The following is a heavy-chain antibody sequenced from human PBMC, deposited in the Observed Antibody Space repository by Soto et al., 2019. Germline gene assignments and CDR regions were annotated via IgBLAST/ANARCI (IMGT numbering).Heavy chain of an antibody. Sequence: PGGSLRLSCAASGFTFSSYTMNWVRQAPGKGLEWVSSSRSTGTFIYYADSVKGRFTISRDNAERSLSLQMNSLGSEDTAVYYCAKGSDCSGGSSYQPYYYSYYMDVWRKGTTVSVSS. CDR3: AKGSDCSGGSSYQPYYYSYYMDV. CDR2: SRSTGTFI. V-gene: IGHV3-21*01. J-gene: IGHJ6*03. CDR1: GFTFSSYT. D-gene: IGHD2-15*01.